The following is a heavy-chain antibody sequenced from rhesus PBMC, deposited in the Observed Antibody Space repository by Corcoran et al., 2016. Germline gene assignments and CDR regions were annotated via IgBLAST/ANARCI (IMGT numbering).Heavy chain of an antibody. CDR3: AKTEREAFDF. Sequence: EVQLVESGGGLVQPGGSLRLSCAAPGFTSGNSDLIWIRQAQGKGLEWFSYISSGGSIYYSDSVKGRFTISRDNAKNTLYLQMSSLRVEDTAVYYCAKTEREAFDFWGQGLRVTVSS. CDR1: GFTSGNSD. D-gene: IGHD1-44*02. CDR2: ISSGGSI. V-gene: IGHV3S43*01. J-gene: IGHJ3*01.